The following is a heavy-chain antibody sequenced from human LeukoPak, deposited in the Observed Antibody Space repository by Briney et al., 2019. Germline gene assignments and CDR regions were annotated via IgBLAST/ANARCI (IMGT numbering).Heavy chain of an antibody. CDR2: IKSKTDGGTT. V-gene: IGHV3-15*01. CDR3: TTEVVMTSYFDY. J-gene: IGHJ4*02. D-gene: IGHD2-21*02. Sequence: GGSLRLSCAASGFTFSNAWMSWVCQAPGKGLEWVGRIKSKTDGGTTDYAAPVKGRFTISRDDSKNTLYLQMNSLKTEDTAVYYCTTEVVMTSYFDYWGQGTLVTVSS. CDR1: GFTFSNAW.